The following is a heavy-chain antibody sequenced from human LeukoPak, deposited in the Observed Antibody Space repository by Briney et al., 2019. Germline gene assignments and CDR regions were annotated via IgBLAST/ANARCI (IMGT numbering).Heavy chain of an antibody. D-gene: IGHD1-1*01. V-gene: IGHV3-7*01. CDR2: IKEDGSKK. Sequence: GGSLRLSCVVSRFTFSSYYMTWVRQAPGKGLEWVANIKEDGSKKYYADSVKGRFTISRDNAKNSVFLQMSSPRAEDTALYYCGQQRLSYWGLGTLVTVSS. J-gene: IGHJ4*02. CDR1: RFTFSSYY. CDR3: GQQRLSY.